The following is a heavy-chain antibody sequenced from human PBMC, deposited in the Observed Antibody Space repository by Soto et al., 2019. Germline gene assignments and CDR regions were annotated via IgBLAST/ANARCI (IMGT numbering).Heavy chain of an antibody. CDR3: ARSGESSCWYGWYFDL. CDR2: IYYSGST. V-gene: IGHV4-59*01. CDR1: GGSISSYY. D-gene: IGHD6-19*01. J-gene: IGHJ2*01. Sequence: QVQLQESGPGLVKPSETLSLTCTVSGGSISSYYWSWIRQPPGKGLEWIGYIYYSGSTNYNPSLKSRVTRSVATSKIQFSPKLSSVTAADTAVYYCARSGESSCWYGWYFDLWGRGTLVTVSS.